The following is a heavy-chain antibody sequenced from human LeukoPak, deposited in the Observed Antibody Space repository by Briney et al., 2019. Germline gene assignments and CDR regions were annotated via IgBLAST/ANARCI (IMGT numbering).Heavy chain of an antibody. Sequence: GGSLRLSCAASGFTFSSYAMSWVRQAPGKGLEWVSAISSSGGSTYYADSVKGRFTISRDNVENTLYLQMSSLRAEDTAMYYCARDDSGYHAYWGQGTLVTVPS. CDR1: GFTFSSYA. CDR3: ARDDSGYHAY. J-gene: IGHJ4*02. CDR2: ISSSGGST. V-gene: IGHV3-23*01. D-gene: IGHD3-22*01.